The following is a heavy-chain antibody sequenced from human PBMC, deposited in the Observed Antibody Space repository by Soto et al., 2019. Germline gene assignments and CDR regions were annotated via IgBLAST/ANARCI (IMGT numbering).Heavy chain of an antibody. CDR2: ISYDGSNK. CDR3: ARSPGYGLYYFDY. J-gene: IGHJ4*02. D-gene: IGHD2-8*01. Sequence: QVQLVESGGGVVQPGRSLRLSCAASGFTFSSYAMHWVRQAPGKGLEWVAVISYDGSNKYYADSVKGRFTISRDNSKNTLYLQMNRLRAEYTAVYYCARSPGYGLYYFDYWGQGTLVTVSS. CDR1: GFTFSSYA. V-gene: IGHV3-30-3*01.